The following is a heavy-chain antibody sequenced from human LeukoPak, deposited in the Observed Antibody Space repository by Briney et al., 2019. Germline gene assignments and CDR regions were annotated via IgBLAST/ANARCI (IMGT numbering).Heavy chain of an antibody. CDR1: GYSFTSYW. D-gene: IGHD6-19*01. J-gene: IGHJ4*02. CDR2: IYPGDSDT. V-gene: IGHV5-51*01. Sequence: GESLEISCKGSGYSFTSYWIGWVRQMPGKGLEWMGIIYPGDSDTRYSPSFQGQVTISADKSISTAYLQWSSLKASDTAMYYCARQVGKRSGWYYFDYWGQGTLVTVSS. CDR3: ARQVGKRSGWYYFDY.